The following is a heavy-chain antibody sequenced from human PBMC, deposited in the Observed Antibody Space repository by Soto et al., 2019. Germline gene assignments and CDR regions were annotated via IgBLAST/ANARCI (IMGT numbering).Heavy chain of an antibody. CDR1: GFTFSNAW. CDR2: IKSKTDGGTT. CDR3: TTYEYYDFWSGPSRPARSKEFSYYYGMDV. J-gene: IGHJ6*02. D-gene: IGHD3-3*01. V-gene: IGHV3-15*07. Sequence: PGGSLRLSCAASGFTFSNAWMNWVRQAPGKGLEWVGRIKSKTDGGTTDYAAPVKGRFTISRDDSKNTLYLQMNSLKTEDTAVYYCTTYEYYDFWSGPSRPARSKEFSYYYGMDVWGQGTTVTVSS.